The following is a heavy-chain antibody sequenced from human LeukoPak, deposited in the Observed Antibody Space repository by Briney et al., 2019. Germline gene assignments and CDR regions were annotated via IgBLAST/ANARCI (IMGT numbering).Heavy chain of an antibody. CDR1: GFTFNDYY. V-gene: IGHV3-11*01. J-gene: IGHJ3*02. CDR2: ISSSGNTI. Sequence: PGGSLRLSCAASGFTFNDYYMSWIRQAPGKGLEWVSYISSSGNTIYYADAVKGRFTISRDNAKKSLYLQMNSLRAEDTAVYYCARDRYDSSGFYYGARYAFDIWGQGTMVTVSS. CDR3: ARDRYDSSGFYYGARYAFDI. D-gene: IGHD3-22*01.